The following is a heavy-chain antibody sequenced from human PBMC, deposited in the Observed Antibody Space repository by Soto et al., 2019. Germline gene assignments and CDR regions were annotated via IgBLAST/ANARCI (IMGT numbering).Heavy chain of an antibody. V-gene: IGHV4-39*01. Sequence: QLQLQESGPGLVGPSGTLSLTCTVSGGSISSSSYYWGWIRQPPGKGLEWIGNIYYRGTTYYNPSLKSRVTISVDTSKNQFSLKLRSVTAADTAVYHCARLDSYGDHDHWGQGTLVIVSS. CDR1: GGSISSSSYY. J-gene: IGHJ5*02. CDR2: IYYRGTT. D-gene: IGHD4-17*01. CDR3: ARLDSYGDHDH.